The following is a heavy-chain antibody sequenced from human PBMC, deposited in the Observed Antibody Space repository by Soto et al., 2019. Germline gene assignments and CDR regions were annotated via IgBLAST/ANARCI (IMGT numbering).Heavy chain of an antibody. J-gene: IGHJ6*02. CDR3: ASLHGSCSSTCCYGHYAMDV. CDR1: GGSISSSSYT. V-gene: IGHV4-39*01. D-gene: IGHD2-2*01. CDR2: IYSSGST. Sequence: QLQLQESGPGLVKPSETLSLTCTVSGGSISSSSYTWGWIRQPPGKGLEWMGSIYSSGSTYYNPYLKSRVTMSVDTATNECSLKLSSGSAADPAVYYCASLHGSCSSTCCYGHYAMDVWCQWTTVTFSS.